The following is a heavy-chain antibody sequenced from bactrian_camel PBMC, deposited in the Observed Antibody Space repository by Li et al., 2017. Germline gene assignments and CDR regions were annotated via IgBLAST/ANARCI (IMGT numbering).Heavy chain of an antibody. Sequence: HVQLVESGGGSVQAGETLRLSCTASGFTFDDADMGWYRQAPGNECELVSTITSDGSTYYADSVKGRFTVSRDNAKNIMYLQLRNLNSEDMADYYCVTALQSGGYGQYEWHVWGQGTQVTVS. CDR3: VTALQSGGYGQYEWHV. D-gene: IGHD3*01. V-gene: IGHV3S53*01. CDR2: ITSDGST. CDR1: GFTFDDAD. J-gene: IGHJ4*01.